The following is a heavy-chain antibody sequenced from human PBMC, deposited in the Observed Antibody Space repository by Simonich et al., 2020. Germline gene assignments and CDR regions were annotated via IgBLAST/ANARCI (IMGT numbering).Heavy chain of an antibody. CDR1: GYTFTGYY. J-gene: IGHJ6*03. CDR3: ARGALTGDYYYMDV. D-gene: IGHD7-27*01. CDR2: INPNRGGT. V-gene: IGHV1-2*02. Sequence: QVQLVQSGAEVKKPGASVKVSCKASGYTFTGYYIHWVRRATGQGLEWKRGINPNRGGTNEEQKFQGRVTMTRDTSISTAYMELSRLRSDDTAVYYCARGALTGDYYYMDVWGKGTTVTVSS.